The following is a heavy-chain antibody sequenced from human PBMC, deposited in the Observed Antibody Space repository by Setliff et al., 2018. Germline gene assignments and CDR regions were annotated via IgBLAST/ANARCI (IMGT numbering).Heavy chain of an antibody. CDR1: GGSISSGDYY. CDR3: ARDRAYCDGYYYYGMDV. D-gene: IGHD4-17*01. V-gene: IGHV4-30-4*08. J-gene: IGHJ6*02. Sequence: LSLTCTVSGGSISSGDYYWSWIRQPPGKGLEWIGYIYYSGSTYYNPSLKSRVTISVDTSKNQFSLKLSSRTAADTAVYYCARDRAYCDGYYYYGMDVWGQGTTVTVSS. CDR2: IYYSGST.